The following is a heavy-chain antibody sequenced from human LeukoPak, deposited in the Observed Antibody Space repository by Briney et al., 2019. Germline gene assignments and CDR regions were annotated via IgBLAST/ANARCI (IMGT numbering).Heavy chain of an antibody. Sequence: SETLSLTCAVYGGSFSGYYWSWIRQPPGKGLEWIGEINHSGSTNYNPSLKSRVTISVDTSKNQFSLKLSSVIAADTAVYYCARGPASVVAPSYYFDYWGQGTLVTVSS. CDR2: INHSGST. CDR1: GGSFSGYY. CDR3: ARGPASVVAPSYYFDY. J-gene: IGHJ4*02. D-gene: IGHD2-15*01. V-gene: IGHV4-34*01.